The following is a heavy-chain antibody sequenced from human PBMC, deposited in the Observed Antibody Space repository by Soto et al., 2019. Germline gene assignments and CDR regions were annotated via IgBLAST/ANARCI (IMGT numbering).Heavy chain of an antibody. CDR1: GGSISSSSYY. Sequence: QLQLQESGPGLVKPSETLSLTCTVSGGSISSSSYYWGWIRQPPGKGLEWIGSIYYSGSTYYNPSLKSRVTISVDTSKNQFSLKLSSVTAADTAVYYCARHGGSTYSYGMDVWGQGTTVTVSS. D-gene: IGHD3-16*01. J-gene: IGHJ6*02. V-gene: IGHV4-39*01. CDR2: IYYSGST. CDR3: ARHGGSTYSYGMDV.